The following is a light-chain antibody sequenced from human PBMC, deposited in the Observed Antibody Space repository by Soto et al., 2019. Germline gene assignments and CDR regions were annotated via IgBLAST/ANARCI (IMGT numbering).Light chain of an antibody. V-gene: IGLV1-40*01. J-gene: IGLJ3*02. Sequence: QSVLTQPPSLSGAPGQRVTISCIGSSSNTGAGYDVHWHQQFPGTAPKLLIFGNSNRPSGVPDRFSGSKSGTSASLAITGLQAEDEADYYCQSYDTSLSGSVFGGGTQLTVL. CDR3: QSYDTSLSGSV. CDR2: GNS. CDR1: SSNTGAGYD.